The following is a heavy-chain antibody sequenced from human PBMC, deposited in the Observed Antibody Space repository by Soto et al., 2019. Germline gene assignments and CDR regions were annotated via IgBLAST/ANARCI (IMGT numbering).Heavy chain of an antibody. V-gene: IGHV4-4*07. D-gene: IGHD1-26*01. CDR1: GASISGYY. Sequence: ETLSLTCTASGASISGYYWSGMRRPTGKGLEWIGRIYTSGSTDYNPSLKRLVTIWIDTSKNQFSLNVTSMTAADTAVYYCARERREEIHDGYYFDYWGQGTPVTVSS. J-gene: IGHJ4*02. CDR2: IYTSGST. CDR3: ARERREEIHDGYYFDY.